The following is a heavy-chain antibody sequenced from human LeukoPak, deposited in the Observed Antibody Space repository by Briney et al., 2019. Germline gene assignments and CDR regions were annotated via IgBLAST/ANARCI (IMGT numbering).Heavy chain of an antibody. J-gene: IGHJ3*02. D-gene: IGHD3-22*01. V-gene: IGHV3-21*01. CDR1: GFTFDNYG. Sequence: PGGSLRLSCAASGFTFDNYGMNWVRQAPGKGLEWVSSISSSSSYIYYADSVKGRFTISRDNAKNSLYLQMNSLRAEDTAVYYCARDYYYDTPDAFDIWGQGTMVTVSS. CDR3: ARDYYYDTPDAFDI. CDR2: ISSSSSYI.